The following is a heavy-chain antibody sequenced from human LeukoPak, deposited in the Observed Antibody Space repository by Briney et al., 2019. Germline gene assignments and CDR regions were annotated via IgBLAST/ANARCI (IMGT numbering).Heavy chain of an antibody. Sequence: ASVKVSCKASGYTFTGYYMHRVRQAPGQGLEWMGWINPNSGGTNYAQKFQGRVTMTRDTSISTAYMELSRLRSDDTAVYYCARGTYYYDSSFRHYFDYWGQGTLVTVSS. J-gene: IGHJ4*02. V-gene: IGHV1-2*02. D-gene: IGHD3-22*01. CDR2: INPNSGGT. CDR1: GYTFTGYY. CDR3: ARGTYYYDSSFRHYFDY.